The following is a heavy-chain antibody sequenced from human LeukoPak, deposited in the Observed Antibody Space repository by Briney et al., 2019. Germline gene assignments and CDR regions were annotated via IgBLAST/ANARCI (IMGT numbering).Heavy chain of an antibody. CDR3: AREAAGTQDYFDY. CDR1: GFTFSSYA. J-gene: IGHJ4*02. V-gene: IGHV3-30-3*01. D-gene: IGHD6-13*01. Sequence: HPGGSLRLSCAASGFTFSSYATHWVRQAPGKGLEWVAVISYDGSNKYYADSVKGRFTISRDNSKNTLYLQMNSLRAEDTAVYYCAREAAGTQDYFDYWGQGTLVTVSS. CDR2: ISYDGSNK.